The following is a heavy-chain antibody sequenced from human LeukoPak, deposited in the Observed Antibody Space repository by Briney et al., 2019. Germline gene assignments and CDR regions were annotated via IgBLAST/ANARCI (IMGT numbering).Heavy chain of an antibody. D-gene: IGHD6-13*01. CDR3: ARDYSSSWDY. Sequence: GSLRLSCAASGFTFSRYSMHWVRQAPGKGLVGVAIIWYDGSGKYYADSVKGRFTISRDNSNNTLYLQMNSLRVEDTALYYCARDYSSSWDYWGQGTLVTVSS. J-gene: IGHJ4*02. V-gene: IGHV3-33*01. CDR1: GFTFSRYS. CDR2: IWYDGSGK.